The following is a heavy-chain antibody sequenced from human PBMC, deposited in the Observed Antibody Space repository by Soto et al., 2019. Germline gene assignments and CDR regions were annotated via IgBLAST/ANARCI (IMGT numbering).Heavy chain of an antibody. D-gene: IGHD1-1*01. CDR2: ISTDSSAI. J-gene: IGHJ4*02. CDR3: AKDRPRRTSGYFFDY. V-gene: IGHV3-48*01. Sequence: GGSLRLSCAASGFTFSQFPMNWVRQAPWKGLEWISYISTDSSAIYYADSVRGRFTIFRDEATNSLYLQMNSLRAEDTAVYYCAKDRPRRTSGYFFDYWGQGTPVTVSS. CDR1: GFTFSQFP.